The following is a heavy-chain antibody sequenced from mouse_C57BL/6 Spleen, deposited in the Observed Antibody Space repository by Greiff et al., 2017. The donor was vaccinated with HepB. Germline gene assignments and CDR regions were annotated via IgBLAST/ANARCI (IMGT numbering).Heavy chain of an antibody. CDR2: IYPRSGNN. CDR1: GYTFTSYG. D-gene: IGHD1-1*01. CDR3: ARAITTVVAYYFDY. J-gene: IGHJ2*01. V-gene: IGHV1-81*01. Sequence: QVQLQQSGAELARPGASVKLSCKASGYTFTSYGISWVKQRTGQGLEWIGEIYPRSGNNYYNEKFKGKATLTADKSSSTAYMELRSLTSEDSAVYFCARAITTVVAYYFDYWGQGTTLTVSS.